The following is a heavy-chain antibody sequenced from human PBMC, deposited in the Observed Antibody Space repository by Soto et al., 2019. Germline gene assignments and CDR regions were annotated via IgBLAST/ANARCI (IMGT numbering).Heavy chain of an antibody. V-gene: IGHV1-69*13. CDR2: IIPIFGAA. D-gene: IGHD6-13*01. Sequence: SVKVSCKALGNTFTYRYLHWVRQAPGQGLEWMGGIIPIFGAANYAQKFQGRVTITADESTSTAYMELSSLRSEDTAVYYCARDSGGSWDTWGQGTLVTVSS. CDR1: GNTFTYRY. J-gene: IGHJ4*02. CDR3: ARDSGGSWDT.